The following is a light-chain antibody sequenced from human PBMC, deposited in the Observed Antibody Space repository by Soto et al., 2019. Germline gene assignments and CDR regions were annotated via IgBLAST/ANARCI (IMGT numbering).Light chain of an antibody. CDR3: SSYTSSSTYV. Sequence: SALTQPASVSGSPGQSITISCTGTSSDGGGYNYVSWYQQHPGKAPKLMIYEVSNRPSGVSNRFSGSKSGNTASLTISGLQAEDEADYYCSSYTSSSTYVFRTGTKVTVL. CDR1: SSDGGGYNY. V-gene: IGLV2-14*01. J-gene: IGLJ1*01. CDR2: EVS.